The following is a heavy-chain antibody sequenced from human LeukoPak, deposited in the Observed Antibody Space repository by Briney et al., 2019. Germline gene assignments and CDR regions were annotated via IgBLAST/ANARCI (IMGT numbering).Heavy chain of an antibody. V-gene: IGHV3-7*01. D-gene: IGHD1/OR15-1a*01. J-gene: IGHJ4*02. Sequence: GGSLRLSCAASGFSFSDYWMSWVRQAPGKGLEWVANIMQDGSEENYVDSVKGRFTISRDSAKDSLYLQMNSLRAEDTAVYYCARNKRGDYWGRGTLVTVSS. CDR2: IMQDGSEE. CDR1: GFSFSDYW. CDR3: ARNKRGDY.